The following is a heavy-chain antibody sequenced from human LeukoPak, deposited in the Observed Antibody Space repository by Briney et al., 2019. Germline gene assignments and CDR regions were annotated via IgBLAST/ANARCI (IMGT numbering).Heavy chain of an antibody. CDR1: GGTFSSYA. CDR3: ARDSSSSSSVYYYHYYMDV. J-gene: IGHJ6*03. Sequence: SVKVSCKASGGTFSSYAISWVRQAPGQGLEWMGGIIPIFGTANYAQKFQGRVTITTDESTSTAYMELSSLRSEDTAVYYCARDSSSSSSVYYYHYYMDVWGKGTTVTVSS. D-gene: IGHD6-6*01. CDR2: IIPIFGTA. V-gene: IGHV1-69*05.